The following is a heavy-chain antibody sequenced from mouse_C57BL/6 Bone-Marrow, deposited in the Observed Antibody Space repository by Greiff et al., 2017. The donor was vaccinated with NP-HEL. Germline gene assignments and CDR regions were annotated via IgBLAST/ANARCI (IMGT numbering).Heavy chain of an antibody. J-gene: IGHJ1*03. D-gene: IGHD1-1*01. Sequence: EVQLQQSVAELVRPGASVKLSCTASGFNIKNTYMHWVKQRPEQGLEWIGRIDPANGNTKYAPKFQGKATITADTSSNTAYLQLSSLTSEDTAIYYGARPDYYGSSYWYFDVWGTGTTVTVSS. CDR1: GFNIKNTY. CDR2: IDPANGNT. CDR3: ARPDYYGSSYWYFDV. V-gene: IGHV14-3*01.